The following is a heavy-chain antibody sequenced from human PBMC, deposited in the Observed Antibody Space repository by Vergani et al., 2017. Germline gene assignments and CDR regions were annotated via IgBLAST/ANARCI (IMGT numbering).Heavy chain of an antibody. D-gene: IGHD2-2*01. J-gene: IGHJ3*02. CDR1: GFTFSNAW. V-gene: IGHV3-21*01. Sequence: VQLVESGGGVVQPGGSLRLSCAASGFTFSNAWMNWVRQAPGKGLEWVSSISSSSSYIYYADSVKGRFTISRDNAKNSLYLQMNSLRAEDTAVYYCARLGYCSSTSCKAFDIWGQGTMVTVSS. CDR2: ISSSSSYI. CDR3: ARLGYCSSTSCKAFDI.